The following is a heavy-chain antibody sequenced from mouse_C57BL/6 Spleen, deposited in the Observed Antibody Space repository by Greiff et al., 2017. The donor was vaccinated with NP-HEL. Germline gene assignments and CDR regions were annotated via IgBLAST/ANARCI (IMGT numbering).Heavy chain of an antibody. CDR3: ARNFYYGNYGFAY. V-gene: IGHV5-17*01. Sequence: LVESGGGLVKPGGSLKLSCAASGFTFSDYGMHWVRQAPEKGLEWVAYISSGSSTIYYADTVKGRFTISRDNAKNTLFLQMTSLRSEDTAMYYCARNFYYGNYGFAYWGQGTLVTVSA. D-gene: IGHD2-1*01. J-gene: IGHJ3*01. CDR1: GFTFSDYG. CDR2: ISSGSSTI.